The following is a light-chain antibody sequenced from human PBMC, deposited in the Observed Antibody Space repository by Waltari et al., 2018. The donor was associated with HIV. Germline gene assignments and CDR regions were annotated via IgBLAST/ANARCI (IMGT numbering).Light chain of an antibody. CDR2: TKN. CDR3: AAWDDRLYV. J-gene: IGLJ1*01. CDR1: DSSIGSTG. V-gene: IGLV1-44*01. Sequence: QSVLTQPPSASGTPGPRVTLFCSVRDSSIGSTGVDWYQHVPGTAPKLLIYTKNQRPSGVPDRFSGSKSGTSASLAISGLQSEDEADYYCAAWDDRLYVFGTGTKVTVL.